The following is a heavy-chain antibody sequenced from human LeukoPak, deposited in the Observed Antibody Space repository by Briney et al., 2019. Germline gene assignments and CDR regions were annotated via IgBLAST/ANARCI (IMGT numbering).Heavy chain of an antibody. CDR1: GFTFDNYA. CDR3: AKVRGTYSSGYFFDY. D-gene: IGHD6-25*01. Sequence: PGGSLRLSCAASGFTFDNYAMHWVRQAPGKGLEWLSLIIWNSGYIDYADSVKGRVTISRDNAKKSLDLQMNSLRAEDTAFYYCAKVRGTYSSGYFFDYWGQGTLVTVSS. V-gene: IGHV3-9*01. J-gene: IGHJ4*02. CDR2: IIWNSGYI.